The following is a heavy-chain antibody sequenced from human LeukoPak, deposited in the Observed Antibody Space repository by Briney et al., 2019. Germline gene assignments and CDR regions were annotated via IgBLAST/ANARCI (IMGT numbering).Heavy chain of an antibody. V-gene: IGHV4-34*01. CDR1: GGSFSGYY. CDR2: INHSGST. CDR3: ASEVVAATLYY. Sequence: SETLSLTCAVYGGSFSGYYWSWLRQPPGKGLEWIGEINHSGSTNYNPSLKSRVTISVDTSKNQCSLKLSSVSAADTAVYYCASEVVAATLYYWGQGTLVTVSS. J-gene: IGHJ4*02. D-gene: IGHD2-15*01.